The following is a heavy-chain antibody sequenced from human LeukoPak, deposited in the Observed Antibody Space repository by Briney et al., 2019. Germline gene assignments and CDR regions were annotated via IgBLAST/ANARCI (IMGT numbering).Heavy chain of an antibody. CDR1: GYTFTSYG. Sequence: ASVKVSCKASGYTFTSYGISWVRQAPGQGREWMGWISAYNGNTKYAQKLQGRVTITTDTSTSTAYMELTSLRSDDTAVYYCARGTRVITIFGVVATYAAWFDPWGEGTLVTVSS. J-gene: IGHJ5*02. D-gene: IGHD3-3*01. CDR2: ISAYNGNT. V-gene: IGHV1-18*01. CDR3: ARGTRVITIFGVVATYAAWFDP.